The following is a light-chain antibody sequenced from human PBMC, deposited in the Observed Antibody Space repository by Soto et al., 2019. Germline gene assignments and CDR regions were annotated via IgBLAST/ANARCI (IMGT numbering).Light chain of an antibody. CDR1: SSDLAIYNY. J-gene: IGLJ1*01. Sequence: QSVLTQPASVSGSPGQSITIPCTGTSSDLAIYNYVSWYQQQPGKAPKLMIYQVTNRPSGVSNRFSGSRSGNTASLTISGLQAGDEADYYCSSYADSSNYVFGTGTKVTVL. CDR2: QVT. CDR3: SSYADSSNYV. V-gene: IGLV2-14*01.